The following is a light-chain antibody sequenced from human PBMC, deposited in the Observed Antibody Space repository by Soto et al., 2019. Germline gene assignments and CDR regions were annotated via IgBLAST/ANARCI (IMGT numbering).Light chain of an antibody. Sequence: EIVMTQSPATLSVSPGERATLSCRASQSVSSNLAWYQQKPGQAPRLLIYGASRATGIPARFSGSGSGTEFTLTINSLQSEDFAVYYCQQYNNWSLTFGGGTKVEIK. CDR3: QQYNNWSLT. CDR2: GAS. CDR1: QSVSSN. V-gene: IGKV3-15*01. J-gene: IGKJ4*01.